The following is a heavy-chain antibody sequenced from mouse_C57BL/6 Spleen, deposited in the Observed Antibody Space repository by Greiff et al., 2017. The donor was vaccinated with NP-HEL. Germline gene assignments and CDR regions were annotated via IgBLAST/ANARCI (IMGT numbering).Heavy chain of an antibody. J-gene: IGHJ4*01. Sequence: QVQLQQSGAELVKPGASVKLSCKASGYTFTSYWMHWVKQRPGQGLEWIGMIHPNSGSTNYNEKFKSKATLTVDKSSSTAYMQLSSLTSEDSAVYYCARLTGTTVSYAMDYWGQGTSVTVSS. CDR1: GYTFTSYW. CDR2: IHPNSGST. V-gene: IGHV1-64*01. D-gene: IGHD4-1*01. CDR3: ARLTGTTVSYAMDY.